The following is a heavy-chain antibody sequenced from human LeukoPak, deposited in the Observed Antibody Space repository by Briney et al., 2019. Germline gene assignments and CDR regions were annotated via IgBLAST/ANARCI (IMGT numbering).Heavy chain of an antibody. CDR3: ARGRRRWPEVYYFDY. Sequence: TLSLTCTVSGGSISSGSYFWSWIRQPAGKGLEWIGRIYTSESTNYNPSLKSRVTISVDTSKNQFSLKLSSVTAADTAVYYCARGRRRWPEVYYFDYWGQGTLVTVSS. V-gene: IGHV4-61*02. CDR2: IYTSEST. CDR1: GGSISSGSYF. D-gene: IGHD5-24*01. J-gene: IGHJ4*02.